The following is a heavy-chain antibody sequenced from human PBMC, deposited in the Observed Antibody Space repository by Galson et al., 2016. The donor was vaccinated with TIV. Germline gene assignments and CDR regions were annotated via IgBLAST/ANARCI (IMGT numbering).Heavy chain of an antibody. CDR3: ALLWFGELPSV. Sequence: SVKVSCKASGGTFRNYAIIWVRRAPGQGLEWMGGIIPLAATTNYAQKFQGRVTITADESKSTAYMELSSLTSQDTGVYFCALLWFGELPSVWGKGPTATVSS. CDR1: GGTFRNYA. V-gene: IGHV1-69*13. J-gene: IGHJ6*04. CDR2: IIPLAATT. D-gene: IGHD3-10*01.